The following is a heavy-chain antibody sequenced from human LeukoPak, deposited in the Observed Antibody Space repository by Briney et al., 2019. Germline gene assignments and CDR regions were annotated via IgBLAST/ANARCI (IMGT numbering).Heavy chain of an antibody. CDR1: GFMFSSYW. V-gene: IGHV3-7*01. J-gene: IGHJ4*02. Sequence: GGSLRLSCAASGFMFSSYWMTWVRQAPGKGLEWVANIKQDGSEEYYVDSVKGRFTIFRDNVKNSLYLQMNSLRVEDTAFYYCAREVVEVPAVGLYSGYDFVDYWGQGTLATVSS. D-gene: IGHD5-12*01. CDR2: IKQDGSEE. CDR3: AREVVEVPAVGLYSGYDFVDY.